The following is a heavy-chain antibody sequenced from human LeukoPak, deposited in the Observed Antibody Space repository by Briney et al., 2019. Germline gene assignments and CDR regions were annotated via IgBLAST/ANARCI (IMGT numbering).Heavy chain of an antibody. Sequence: GGSLRLSCAASGFTFSSYWMSWVRQAPGKGLEWVANIKQDGSEKYYVDSVKGRFTIFRDNAKNSLYLQMNSLRAEDTAVYYCARVHDSSGYYPYYFDYWGQGTLVTVSS. J-gene: IGHJ4*02. CDR2: IKQDGSEK. CDR1: GFTFSSYW. D-gene: IGHD3-22*01. CDR3: ARVHDSSGYYPYYFDY. V-gene: IGHV3-7*01.